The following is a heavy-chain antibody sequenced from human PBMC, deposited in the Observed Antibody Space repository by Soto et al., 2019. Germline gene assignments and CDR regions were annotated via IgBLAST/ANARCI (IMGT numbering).Heavy chain of an antibody. CDR1: GYTFTTYS. D-gene: IGHD3-10*01. CDR3: ARRAGVTVPFDY. J-gene: IGHJ4*02. V-gene: IGHV5-51*01. Sequence: GESLKISCKTSGYTFTTYSVCWVRQRPGEGLEWMGIIYPSDSDTRYSPSFQGHVMFSVDKSLETAYLEWSSLKTSDTAVYFCARRAGVTVPFDYWGQGTQVTVSS. CDR2: IYPSDSDT.